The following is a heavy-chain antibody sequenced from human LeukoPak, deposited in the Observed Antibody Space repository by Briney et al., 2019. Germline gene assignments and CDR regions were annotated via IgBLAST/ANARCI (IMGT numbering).Heavy chain of an antibody. CDR1: GGSFSGYY. V-gene: IGHV4-34*01. CDR3: ARYYYGSGSYYFDY. Sequence: PSETLSLTCAVYGGSFSGYYWSWIRQPPGKGLEWIGEINHSGSSHSGSTNYNPSLESRVTISVDTSKNQFSLKLSSVTAADTAVYYCARYYYGSGSYYFDYWGQGTLVTVSS. CDR2: INHSGSSHSGST. D-gene: IGHD3-10*01. J-gene: IGHJ4*02.